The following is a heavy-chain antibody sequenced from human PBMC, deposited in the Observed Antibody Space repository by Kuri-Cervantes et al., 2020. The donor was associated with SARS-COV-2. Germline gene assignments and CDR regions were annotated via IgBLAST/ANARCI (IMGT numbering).Heavy chain of an antibody. Sequence: GESLKISCFASGFTFSDFALHWVRQAPGKGLEWVAIISYAGSDLYADSVRGRFTISRDNSKNTLYLQMNSLRPEDTAFYYCARETPEHTSSWFDFWGQGSLVTVSS. V-gene: IGHV3-30*04. CDR1: GFTFSDFA. D-gene: IGHD6-13*01. J-gene: IGHJ4*02. CDR3: ARETPEHTSSWFDF. CDR2: ISYAGSDL.